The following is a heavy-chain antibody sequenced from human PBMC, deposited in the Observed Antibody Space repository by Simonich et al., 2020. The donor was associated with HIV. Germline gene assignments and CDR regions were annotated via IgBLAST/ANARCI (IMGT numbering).Heavy chain of an antibody. D-gene: IGHD6-19*01. J-gene: IGHJ4*02. CDR3: ARGRPPGFSNGWYHFDF. CDR1: GGSISSDY. V-gene: IGHV4-59*12. CDR2: IYYRGSP. Sequence: QVQLQESGPGLVKPSETLSLRCTVSGGSISSDYWGWIRQPPGKGLEWIGYIYYRGSPNYTPSLKRRGTISVDPSKNQVSLKLSSVTAADTAIYYCARGRPPGFSNGWYHFDFWGQGTLVTVSP.